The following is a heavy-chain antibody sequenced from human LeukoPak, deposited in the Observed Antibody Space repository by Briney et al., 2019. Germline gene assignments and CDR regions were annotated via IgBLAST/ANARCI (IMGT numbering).Heavy chain of an antibody. CDR2: ISSSSSYI. D-gene: IGHD6-13*01. CDR3: ARDRKTRIAAAGSAVDY. J-gene: IGHJ4*02. V-gene: IGHV3-21*01. CDR1: GFTFSSYS. Sequence: PGGSLRLSCAASGFTFSSYSMNWVHQAPGKGLEWVSSISSSSSYIYYADSVKGRFTISRDNAKNSLYLQMNSLRAEDTAVYYCARDRKTRIAAAGSAVDYWGQGTLVTVSS.